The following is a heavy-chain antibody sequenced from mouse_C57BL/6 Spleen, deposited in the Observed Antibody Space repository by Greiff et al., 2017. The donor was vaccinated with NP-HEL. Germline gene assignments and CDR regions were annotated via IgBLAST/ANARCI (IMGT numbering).Heavy chain of an antibody. V-gene: IGHV1-55*01. CDR1: GYTFTSYW. J-gene: IGHJ4*01. Sequence: QVQLQQPGAELVKPGASVKMSCKASGYTFTSYWITWVKQRPGQGLEWIGDIYPGSGSTNYNEKFKSKATLTVDTTSSTAYMQLSSLTSEDSAVYYCARRDSAYCYAMDYWGQGTSVTVSS. CDR3: ARRDSAYCYAMDY. CDR2: IYPGSGST. D-gene: IGHD6-1*01.